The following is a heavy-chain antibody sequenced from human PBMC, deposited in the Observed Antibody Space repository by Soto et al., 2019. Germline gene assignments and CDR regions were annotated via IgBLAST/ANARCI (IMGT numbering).Heavy chain of an antibody. D-gene: IGHD4-17*01. CDR2: VLQTGSST. J-gene: IGHJ4*02. V-gene: IGHV3-23*01. CDR3: AKDFTPDGYWDFDY. Sequence: GGSLSLSCAASGFTFSTYTMSWVRQAPGKGLEWISAVLQTGSSTYYADSVKGRFTISRDNSKNTLYLQMNNLRAEDTAVYYCAKDFTPDGYWDFDYWGQGTLVTVSS. CDR1: GFTFSTYT.